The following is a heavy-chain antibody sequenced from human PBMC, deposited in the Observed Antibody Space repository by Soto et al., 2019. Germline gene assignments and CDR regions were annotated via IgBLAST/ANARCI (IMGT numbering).Heavy chain of an antibody. Sequence: SGPTLVNPTQSLTLTCAFSGFSLSSGGLCVGWIRQPPGKALEWLAIIDWDDAKYYSTSLKDRLAISKDTSRNKVVLTITNMDPGEPAPDFCATAGDYDLLTFDHWGPGTLVTVSS. V-gene: IGHV2-70*12. CDR3: ATAGDYDLLTFDH. CDR1: GFSLSSGGLC. J-gene: IGHJ4*02. D-gene: IGHD4-17*01. CDR2: IDWDDAK.